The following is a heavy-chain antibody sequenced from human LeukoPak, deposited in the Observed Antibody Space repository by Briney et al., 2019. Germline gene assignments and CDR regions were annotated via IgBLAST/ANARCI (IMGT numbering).Heavy chain of an antibody. D-gene: IGHD3-10*02. V-gene: IGHV3-11*04. CDR1: GFTFSDYY. CDR2: ISSSGITI. CDR3: AELGITMIGGV. Sequence: GGSLRLSCAASGFTFSDYYMSWIRQAPGKGREGGSYISSSGITIYYADSVKGRFTISRDNAKNSLYLQMNSLRAEATAVYYCAELGITMIGGVWGKGTTVTISS. J-gene: IGHJ6*04.